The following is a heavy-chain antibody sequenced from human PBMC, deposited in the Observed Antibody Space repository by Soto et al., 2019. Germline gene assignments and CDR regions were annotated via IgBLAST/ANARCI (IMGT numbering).Heavy chain of an antibody. CDR1: GYSFTGYY. J-gene: IGHJ4*02. D-gene: IGHD6-19*01. V-gene: IGHV1-2*02. Sequence: QVQLVQSGADVKQPGASVKVSCKASGYSFTGYYIHWLRQAPGQGLEWMGWIYPNSGDTKSAQKFRGRSTFTRDTSITTAYMELSSLRSDDTAIYNCPSLQPSGWYGAHWGQGTLVTVSS. CDR3: PSLQPSGWYGAH. CDR2: IYPNSGDT.